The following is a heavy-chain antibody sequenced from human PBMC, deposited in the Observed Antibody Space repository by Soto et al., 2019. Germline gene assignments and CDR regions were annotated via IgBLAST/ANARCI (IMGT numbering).Heavy chain of an antibody. D-gene: IGHD6-13*01. Sequence: GGSLRLSCAASGFTFSSYAMSWVRQAPGKGLEWVSAIRGSGGSTYYADSVKGRFTISRDNSKNTLYLQMNSLRAEDTAVYYCAKNWYYYSSSWFDYWGQGTLVTVSS. CDR2: IRGSGGST. CDR3: AKNWYYYSSSWFDY. CDR1: GFTFSSYA. V-gene: IGHV3-23*01. J-gene: IGHJ4*02.